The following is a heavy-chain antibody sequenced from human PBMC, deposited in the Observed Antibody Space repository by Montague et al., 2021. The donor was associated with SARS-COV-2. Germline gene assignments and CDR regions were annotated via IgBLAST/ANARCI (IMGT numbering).Heavy chain of an antibody. CDR1: GFSFSDYY. CDR2: ITSFSTT. V-gene: IGHV3-11*01. Sequence: SLRLSCAASGFSFSDYYMSWVRQAPGKGLEWVSHITSFSTTYYADSVKGRFTISRDNAKNSLYLQMNSLRAEDTAVYFCARGAKSIVYWGQGTLVSVSS. J-gene: IGHJ4*02. CDR3: ARGAKSIVY.